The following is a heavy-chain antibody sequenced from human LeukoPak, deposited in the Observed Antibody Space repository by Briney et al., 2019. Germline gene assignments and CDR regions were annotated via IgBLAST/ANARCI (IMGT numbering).Heavy chain of an antibody. J-gene: IGHJ4*02. Sequence: PSETLSLTCTVSGGSISSYYWSWIRQPPGKGLEWIGYIYYSGSTNYNPSLKSRVTISVDTSKNQFSLKLSSVTAADTAVYYCARERIAVAGGYYFDYWGRGTLVTVSS. CDR3: ARERIAVAGGYYFDY. V-gene: IGHV4-59*01. CDR2: IYYSGST. D-gene: IGHD6-19*01. CDR1: GGSISSYY.